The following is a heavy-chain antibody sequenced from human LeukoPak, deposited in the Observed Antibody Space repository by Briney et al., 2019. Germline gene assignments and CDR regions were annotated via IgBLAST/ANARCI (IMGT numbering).Heavy chain of an antibody. J-gene: IGHJ4*02. CDR3: ARQISDRWLQFKDWYNHKYYFDY. D-gene: IGHD5-24*01. CDR1: GGSFSGYY. Sequence: SETLSLTCAVYGGSFSGYYWSWIRQPPGKGLEWIGEINHSGSTNYNPSLKSRVTISVDTSKNQFSLKLSSVTAADTAVYYCARQISDRWLQFKDWYNHKYYFDYWGQGTLVTVSS. CDR2: INHSGST. V-gene: IGHV4-34*01.